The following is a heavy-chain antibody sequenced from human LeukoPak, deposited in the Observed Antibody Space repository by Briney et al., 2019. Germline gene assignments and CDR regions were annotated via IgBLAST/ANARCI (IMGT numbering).Heavy chain of an antibody. CDR3: AKGGYVLRYFDWFDYYYMDV. D-gene: IGHD3-9*01. CDR1: GFTFSNYA. V-gene: IGHV3-23*01. J-gene: IGHJ6*03. CDR2: ISGSGGST. Sequence: GGSLRLSCEASGFTFSNYAMSWVRQAPGKGLEWVSAISGSGGSTYYADSVKGRFTISRDNSKNTLYLQMNSLRAEDTAVYYCAKGGYVLRYFDWFDYYYMDVWGKGTTVTISS.